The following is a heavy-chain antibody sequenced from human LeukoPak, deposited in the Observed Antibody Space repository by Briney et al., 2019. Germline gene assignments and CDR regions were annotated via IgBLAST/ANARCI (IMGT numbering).Heavy chain of an antibody. V-gene: IGHV4-39*01. CDR2: IYYSGST. CDR1: GGSISSSDYY. D-gene: IGHD3-9*01. J-gene: IGHJ5*02. Sequence: SETLSLTCTVSGGSISSSDYYWGWIRQSPGTGLEWIGSIYYSGSTYYNPSFKSRVTISVDTSKNQFFLKVSSVTAADTTVYYCARHVPSTIFFNWFDPWGQGTLVTVSS. CDR3: ARHVPSTIFFNWFDP.